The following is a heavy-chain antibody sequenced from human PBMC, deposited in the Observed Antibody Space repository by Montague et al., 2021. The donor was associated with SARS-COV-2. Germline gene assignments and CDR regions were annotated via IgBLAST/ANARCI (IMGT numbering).Heavy chain of an antibody. J-gene: IGHJ4*02. CDR3: ARHYSATLPAVY. Sequence: SETLSLTCTISGGSISSFYWRWIRQPPGKGLEWIGYISYSGSTNYNPSLTSRVTMSVDTSKNQLSLKVNSVTAADTAVYYCARHYSATLPAVYWGQGTMVTVSS. D-gene: IGHD2-15*01. CDR1: GGSISSFY. V-gene: IGHV4-59*08. CDR2: ISYSGST.